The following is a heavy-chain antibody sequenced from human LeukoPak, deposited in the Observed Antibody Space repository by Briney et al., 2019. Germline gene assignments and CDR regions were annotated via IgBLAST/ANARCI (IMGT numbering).Heavy chain of an antibody. CDR2: IRHDESNR. D-gene: IGHD3-10*01. CDR3: ARDRGKGGYVDY. J-gene: IGHJ4*02. CDR1: GFTFNTYA. V-gene: IGHV3-33*01. Sequence: TGGSLRLSCAASGFTFNTYAMHWVRQAPGKGLEWVAVIRHDESNRYYSDSVKGRFTISRDNSKNTLYLQMNSLRAEDTAVYYCARDRGKGGYVDYWGQGTLVTVSS.